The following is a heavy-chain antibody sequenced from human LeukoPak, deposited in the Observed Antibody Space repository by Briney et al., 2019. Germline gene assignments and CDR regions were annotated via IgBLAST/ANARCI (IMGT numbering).Heavy chain of an antibody. Sequence: SETLSLTCIVSGGSISSYYWSWIRQPPGKGLEWIGYIYYSGSTNYNPSLKSRVTISVDTSKNQFSLKLSSVTAADTAVYYCARADIXTGXFDYWGQGTLVTVSS. D-gene: IGHD3-9*01. CDR2: IYYSGST. V-gene: IGHV4-59*01. J-gene: IGHJ4*02. CDR3: ARADIXTGXFDY. CDR1: GGSISSYY.